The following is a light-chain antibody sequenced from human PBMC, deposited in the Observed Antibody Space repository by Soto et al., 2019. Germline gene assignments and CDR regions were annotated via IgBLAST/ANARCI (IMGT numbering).Light chain of an antibody. J-gene: IGKJ3*01. CDR3: QQRSNWPTIFT. CDR2: DAS. Sequence: EIVLTQSPATLSLSPGERATLSCRASQSVSSYLAWYQQKPGQAPRLLIYDASNRATGIPARFSGSGSGTDFTLTISSLEPEDFAVYYCQQRSNWPTIFTFGPGTKVYIK. V-gene: IGKV3-11*01. CDR1: QSVSSY.